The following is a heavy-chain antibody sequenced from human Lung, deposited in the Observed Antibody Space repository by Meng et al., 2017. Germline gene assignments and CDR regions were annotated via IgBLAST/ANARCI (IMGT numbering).Heavy chain of an antibody. CDR2: LGAHDGDT. J-gene: IGHJ4*02. CDR3: ARGTPGRSYSDY. D-gene: IGHD3-10*01. V-gene: IGHV1-18*01. CDR1: DSTFTGYG. Sequence: QVQPVQSGPEVKKPGAPVQVSRKAADSTFTGYGVSWVRPAPGQGLEWMAWLGAHDGDTSHAPKFQGRVTVSADRPTATAYMELRSLRSDDTAVYYCARGTPGRSYSDYWGQGTLVTVSS.